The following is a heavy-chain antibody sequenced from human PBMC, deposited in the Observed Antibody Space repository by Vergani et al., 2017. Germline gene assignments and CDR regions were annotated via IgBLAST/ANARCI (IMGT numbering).Heavy chain of an antibody. V-gene: IGHV4-31*03. CDR1: GGSISSSSHF. Sequence: QLQLHKSGPGLVKPSETLSLTCTLSGGSISSSSHFWGWLRQTPGKGLEWIGYIFYSGTTYVNPSLRSRLTISVDTSQNQFSLKLRSVTAADTAVYYCARVDTQVPATSHFYYMDVWGKGTTVVVSS. CDR3: ARVDTQVPATSHFYYMDV. CDR2: IFYSGTT. J-gene: IGHJ6*03. D-gene: IGHD6-25*01.